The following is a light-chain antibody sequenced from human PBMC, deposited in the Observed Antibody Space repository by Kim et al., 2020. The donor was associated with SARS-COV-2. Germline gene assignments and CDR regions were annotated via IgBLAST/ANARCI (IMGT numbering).Light chain of an antibody. CDR1: SSDIGGYKY. CDR2: EVN. CDR3: TSYIGSNNFVV. J-gene: IGLJ2*01. V-gene: IGLV2-8*01. Sequence: QSALTQTPSASGSPGQSVTISCTGTSSDIGGYKYVSWYQQHPGKAPKLMIYEVNKRPSGVPDRFSGSKSGNTASLTVSGLQAEDEADYYCTSYIGSNNFVVCGGGTQLTVL.